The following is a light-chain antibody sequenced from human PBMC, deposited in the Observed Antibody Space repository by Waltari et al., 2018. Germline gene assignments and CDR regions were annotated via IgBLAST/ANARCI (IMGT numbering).Light chain of an antibody. J-gene: IGKJ4*01. V-gene: IGKV3-15*01. CDR3: QQYNYWPLT. CDR2: SAS. Sequence: EIVMTQSPATLSVSPGERPALPCRASQSVNKNLAWFQQKPGKAPRLLIHSASTRSTGIPARFSGSGSGTEFTLTISSLQSEDFAVYYCQQYNYWPLTFGGGTKVEI. CDR1: QSVNKN.